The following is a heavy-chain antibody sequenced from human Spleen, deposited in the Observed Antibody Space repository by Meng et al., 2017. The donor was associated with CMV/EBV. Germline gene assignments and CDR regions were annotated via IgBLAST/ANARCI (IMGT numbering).Heavy chain of an antibody. V-gene: IGHV1-46*01. CDR1: GYTFTGYY. CDR3: ARESGTTSYWFDP. D-gene: IGHD1-7*01. CDR2: INPSGGST. J-gene: IGHJ5*02. Sequence: ASVKVSCKASGYTFTGYYMHWVRQAPGQGLEWMGIINPSGGSTSYAQKFQGRVTMSRDTSISTAYMELSRLRSDDTAVYYCARESGTTSYWFDPWGQGTLVTVSS.